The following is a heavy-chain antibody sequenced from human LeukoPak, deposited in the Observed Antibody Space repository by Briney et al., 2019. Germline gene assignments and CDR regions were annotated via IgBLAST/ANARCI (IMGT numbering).Heavy chain of an antibody. CDR2: IIPIFGTA. D-gene: IGHD3-9*01. Sequence: ASVKVSCKASGGTFSSYAISWVRQAPGQGLEWMGGIIPIFGTANYAQKFQGRVTITADESTSTAYTELSSLRSEDTAVYYCARDSTYFDILTGYYNRNPSDYWGQGTLVTVSS. J-gene: IGHJ4*02. V-gene: IGHV1-69*01. CDR3: ARDSTYFDILTGYYNRNPSDY. CDR1: GGTFSSYA.